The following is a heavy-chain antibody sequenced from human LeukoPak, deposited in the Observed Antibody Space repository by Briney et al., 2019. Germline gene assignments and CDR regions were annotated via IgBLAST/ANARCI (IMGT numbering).Heavy chain of an antibody. V-gene: IGHV1-2*02. CDR3: ARESVYYDSSGYLSFFDY. CDR1: GYTFTGYY. CDR2: INPNSGGT. J-gene: IGHJ4*02. D-gene: IGHD3-22*01. Sequence: ASVKVSCKASGYTFTGYYMHWVRQAPGQGLEWMGWINPNSGGTNYAQKFQGRVTMTRDTSISTAYMELSRLRSDDTAVYYCARESVYYDSSGYLSFFDYWGQGTLVTVSS.